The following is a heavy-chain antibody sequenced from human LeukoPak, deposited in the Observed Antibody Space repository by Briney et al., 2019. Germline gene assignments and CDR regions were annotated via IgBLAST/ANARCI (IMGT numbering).Heavy chain of an antibody. J-gene: IGHJ3*02. D-gene: IGHD6-19*01. CDR2: IKQDGSEK. CDR1: GFTFSSYW. CDR3: ARDPRYSSGWYEESDAFDI. V-gene: IGHV3-7*03. Sequence: PGGSLRLSCAASGFTFSSYWMSWVRQAPGKGLEWVANIKQDGSEKYYVDSVKGRFTISRDNAKNSLYLQMNSLRAEDTAVYYCARDPRYSSGWYEESDAFDIWGQGTMVTVSS.